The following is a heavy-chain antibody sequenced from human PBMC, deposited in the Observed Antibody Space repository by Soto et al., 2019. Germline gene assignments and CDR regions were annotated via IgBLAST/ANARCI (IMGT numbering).Heavy chain of an antibody. CDR3: AKDADGAYYYYGMDV. CDR1: GFTFDDYT. D-gene: IGHD3-16*01. CDR2: ISWDVGST. V-gene: IGHV3-43*01. Sequence: EVQLVASGGVGVQPGGSLRLSCAASGFTFDDYTMHWVRQAPGKGLEWVSLISWDVGSTYYADAVKAQFTISRDNSKNSLYRQMNSLRTEDTALYYFAKDADGAYYYYGMDVWGQGTTVTVSS. J-gene: IGHJ6*02.